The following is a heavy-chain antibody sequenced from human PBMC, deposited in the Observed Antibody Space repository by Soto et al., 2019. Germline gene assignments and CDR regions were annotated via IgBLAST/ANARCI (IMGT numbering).Heavy chain of an antibody. V-gene: IGHV4-31*03. Sequence: QVQLQESGPGLVKPSQTLSLTCTVSGGSISSGGYYWSWISQHPGKGLEWIGYIYYSGSTYYNYYNPSRKSRVTISVDTSKNQFSLKLSSVTSADTAVYYCARTPLLWGQGTLVTVSS. CDR3: ARTPLL. CDR1: GGSISSGGYY. CDR2: IYYSGSTYYN. J-gene: IGHJ4*02. D-gene: IGHD1-26*01.